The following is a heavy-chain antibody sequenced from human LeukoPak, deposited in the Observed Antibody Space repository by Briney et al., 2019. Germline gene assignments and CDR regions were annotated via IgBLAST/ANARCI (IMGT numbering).Heavy chain of an antibody. D-gene: IGHD5-12*01. CDR3: ARDRSSYEFYFDY. Sequence: GRSLRLSCAASGFTFSTYAMHWVRQAPGKGLEWVTFISFDGGSKYYAASVKGRFTISRDKSKNTLYLQMNSLRAEDTAVYYCARDRSSYEFYFDYWGQGTLVTVSS. J-gene: IGHJ4*02. V-gene: IGHV3-30-3*01. CDR1: GFTFSTYA. CDR2: ISFDGGSK.